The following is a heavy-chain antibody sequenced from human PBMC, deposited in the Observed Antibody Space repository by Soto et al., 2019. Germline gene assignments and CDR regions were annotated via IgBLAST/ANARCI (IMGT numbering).Heavy chain of an antibody. CDR2: ISASGGST. CDR3: AKDMRSSGSYYIYGMDV. CDR1: GFTFSSYA. D-gene: IGHD3-10*01. Sequence: EVQLVESGGGLVQPGGSLRLSCAASGFTFSSYAMSWVRQAPGMGLEWVSTISASGGSTYHADSVKGRFTISRDNSKNTLYLQMNSLRDKDTAAYYCAKDMRSSGSYYIYGMDVWGQGTSVTVS. V-gene: IGHV3-23*04. J-gene: IGHJ6*02.